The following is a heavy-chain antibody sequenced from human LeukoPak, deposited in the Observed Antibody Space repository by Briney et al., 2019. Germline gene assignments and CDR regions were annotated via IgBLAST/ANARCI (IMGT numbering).Heavy chain of an antibody. CDR2: IYYSGST. CDR3: ARDAPTYYYDSSGSPYYYCYMDV. V-gene: IGHV4-39*07. D-gene: IGHD3-22*01. Sequence: PSETLSLTCTVSGGSISSSSYYWGWIRQPPGKGLEWIGSIYYSGSTYYNPSLKSRVTISVDTSKNQFSLKLSSVTAADTAVYYCARDAPTYYYDSSGSPYYYCYMDVWGKGTTVTVSS. J-gene: IGHJ6*03. CDR1: GGSISSSSYY.